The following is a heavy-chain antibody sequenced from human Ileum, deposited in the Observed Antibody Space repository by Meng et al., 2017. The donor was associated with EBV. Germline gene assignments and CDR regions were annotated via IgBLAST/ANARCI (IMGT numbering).Heavy chain of an antibody. V-gene: IGHV4-4*02. CDR2: TSHSGST. D-gene: IGHD3-22*01. CDR1: GGSISRSDW. CDR3: ASSDYYRSDD. J-gene: IGHJ4*02. Sequence: QVQLQESGPGLVKPSXXLSLTCAVSGGSISRSDWWSWVRQPPGKGLEWIGETSHSGSTNYSPSLKGRVTISLDKSKNQLSLKLNSVTAADTAVYYCASSDYYRSDDWGQGTLVTVSS.